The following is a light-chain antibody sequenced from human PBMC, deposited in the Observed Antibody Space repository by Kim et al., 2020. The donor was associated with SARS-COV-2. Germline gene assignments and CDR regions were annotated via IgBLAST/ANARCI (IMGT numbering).Light chain of an antibody. CDR2: GAS. CDR1: QSVSRK. CDR3: QQYNNWPPDT. J-gene: IGKJ5*01. Sequence: EIVLTQSPATLSLSPGERATLSCRASQSVSRKLAWYQQKPGQAPRLLIYGASTRATGIPARFSGSGSGTEFTLTISSLQPEDFAVYYCQQYNNWPPDTFGQGTRLEIK. V-gene: IGKV3-15*01.